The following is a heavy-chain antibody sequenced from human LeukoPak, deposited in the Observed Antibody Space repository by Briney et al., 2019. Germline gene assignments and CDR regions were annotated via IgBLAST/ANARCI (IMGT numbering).Heavy chain of an antibody. D-gene: IGHD6-13*01. J-gene: IGHJ6*03. CDR1: GGSFSGYY. CDR2: INDSGIT. CDR3: ARVKSGNWYSGPRSGFVSYYYMDV. V-gene: IGHV4-34*01. Sequence: SETLSLTCAVYGGSFSGYYWSWIRQPPGKGLEWMGEINDSGITNYNPSLKSRVTISVDTSKNQFSLKLSSVPAADAAVYYCARVKSGNWYSGPRSGFVSYYYMDVWGKGTTVNISS.